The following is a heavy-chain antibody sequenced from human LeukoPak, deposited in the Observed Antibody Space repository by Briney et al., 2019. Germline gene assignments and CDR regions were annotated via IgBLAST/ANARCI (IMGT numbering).Heavy chain of an antibody. CDR1: GFNFSIYG. V-gene: IGHV3-30*02. J-gene: IGHJ4*02. CDR3: VKDQGECPGSRCYLRFLEY. D-gene: IGHD3-3*01. Sequence: QPGGPLRLSCAASGFNFSIYGMHWVRQAPGKGLEWVTFVRYDQSATVYADSVQGRFAISRDNSMNTVYLQMNSLRVEDTALYFCVKDQGECPGSRCYLRFLEYWGQGTLVTVSS. CDR2: VRYDQSAT.